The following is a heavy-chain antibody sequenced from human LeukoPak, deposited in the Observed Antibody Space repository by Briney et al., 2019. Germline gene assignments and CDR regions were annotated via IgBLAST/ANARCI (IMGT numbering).Heavy chain of an antibody. J-gene: IGHJ6*03. CDR1: GYSFTTYW. V-gene: IGHV5-51*01. Sequence: GASLKISCQGSGYSFTTYWIGWVRQMPGKGPEWMGIIYPGDSDTRYSPSFQGQVTISADKSINTAYLQWSSLKASDTAMYYCARRSAVAPYYYMDVWGKGTTVTVSS. CDR2: IYPGDSDT. CDR3: ARRSAVAPYYYMDV.